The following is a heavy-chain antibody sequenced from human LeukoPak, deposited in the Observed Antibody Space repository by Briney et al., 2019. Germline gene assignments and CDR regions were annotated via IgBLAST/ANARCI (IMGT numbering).Heavy chain of an antibody. CDR2: ISSSSSTI. J-gene: IGHJ5*02. V-gene: IGHV3-48*04. Sequence: PGGSLRLSCAASGFTFSSYSMNWVRQAPGKGLEWVSYISSSSSTIYYADSVKGRFTISRDNAKNSLYLQMNSLRAEDTAVYYCAGEREYSSPRWFDPWGQGTLVTVSS. CDR1: GFTFSSYS. D-gene: IGHD6-6*01. CDR3: AGEREYSSPRWFDP.